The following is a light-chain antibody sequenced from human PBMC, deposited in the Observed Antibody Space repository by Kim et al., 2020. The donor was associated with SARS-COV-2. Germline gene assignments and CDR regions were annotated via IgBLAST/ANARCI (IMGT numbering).Light chain of an antibody. V-gene: IGLV2-11*01. Sequence: QSVLTQPRSVSGSPGQSVTISCTGTSSDVGGYSYVSWYQQHPGKAPKLMIYDVSERPSGVPDRFSGSKSGNTASLTISGLQAEDEADYYCCSYAGTYTRVFGGGTQLTVL. J-gene: IGLJ3*02. CDR1: SSDVGGYSY. CDR2: DVS. CDR3: CSYAGTYTRV.